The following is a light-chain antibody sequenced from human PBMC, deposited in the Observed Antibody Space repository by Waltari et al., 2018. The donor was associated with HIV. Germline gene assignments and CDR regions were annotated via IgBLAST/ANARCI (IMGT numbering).Light chain of an antibody. CDR2: EVS. V-gene: IGLV2-14*01. CDR1: SSDVGDYHY. Sequence: QSALTQPASVSGSPGQSITLYCTGTSSDVGDYHYVYWYQQHPGKAPKLMIYEVSNRPSGVSNRFSVSKSGNTASLTISGLQAEDEADYYCSSYTSTSTYVFGTGTEVSVL. J-gene: IGLJ1*01. CDR3: SSYTSTSTYV.